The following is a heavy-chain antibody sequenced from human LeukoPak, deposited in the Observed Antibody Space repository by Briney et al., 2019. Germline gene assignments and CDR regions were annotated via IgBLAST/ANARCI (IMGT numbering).Heavy chain of an antibody. Sequence: GGSLRLSCAASGFTFSSYSMNWVRQAPGKGLEWVSYISSSSSTIYYADSVKGRFTISRDNAKNSLYLQVNSLRAEDTAVYYCAKDLGYYFDYWGQGTLVTVSS. D-gene: IGHD7-27*01. V-gene: IGHV3-48*04. CDR1: GFTFSSYS. CDR2: ISSSSSTI. CDR3: AKDLGYYFDY. J-gene: IGHJ4*02.